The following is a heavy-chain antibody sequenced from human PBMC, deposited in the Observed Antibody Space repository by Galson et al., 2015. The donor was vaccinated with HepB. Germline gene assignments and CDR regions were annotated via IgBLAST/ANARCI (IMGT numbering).Heavy chain of an antibody. CDR1: GFTFSNAW. J-gene: IGHJ4*02. CDR2: IKSKADGGTT. V-gene: IGHV3-15*01. Sequence: SLRLSCAASGFTFSNAWMSWVRQAPGKGLEWVGRIKSKADGGTTDYAAPVKGRFTISRDNSKNTLYLQMNSLKTEDTAVYYCTTEQQLVPPYWGQGTLVTVSS. CDR3: TTEQQLVPPY. D-gene: IGHD6-6*01.